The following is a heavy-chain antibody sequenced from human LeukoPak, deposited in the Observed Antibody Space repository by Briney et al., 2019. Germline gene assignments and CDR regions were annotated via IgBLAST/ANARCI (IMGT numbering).Heavy chain of an antibody. D-gene: IGHD6-6*01. CDR1: GYTFTSYY. Sequence: ASVKVSCKASGYTFTSYYMHWVRQAPGQGLEWMGIINPSGGSTSYAQKFQGRVTMTRDTSTSTVYMELSSLRSEDTAVYYCARAGSTWSSSSSFDYWGQGTLVTVSS. CDR3: ARAGSTWSSSSSFDY. V-gene: IGHV1-46*01. CDR2: INPSGGST. J-gene: IGHJ4*02.